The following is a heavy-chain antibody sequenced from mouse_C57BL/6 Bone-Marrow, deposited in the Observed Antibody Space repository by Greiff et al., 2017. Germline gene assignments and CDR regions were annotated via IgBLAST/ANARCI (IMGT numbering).Heavy chain of an antibody. V-gene: IGHV1-63*01. CDR1: GYTFTHYW. CDR3: ARGEGPLFDY. Sequence: QVPLQQSGAELVRPGTSVKMSCKASGYTFTHYWIGWAKQRPGHGLECIGDIYPGGGYTNYNEKFKGKATLTADKSSSTASMQFSSLTSEDSAIYYCARGEGPLFDYWGQGTTLTVSS. J-gene: IGHJ2*01. CDR2: IYPGGGYT.